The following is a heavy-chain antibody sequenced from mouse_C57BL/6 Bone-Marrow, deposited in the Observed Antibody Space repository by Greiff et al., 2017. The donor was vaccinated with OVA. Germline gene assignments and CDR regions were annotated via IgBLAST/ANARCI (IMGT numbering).Heavy chain of an antibody. J-gene: IGHJ3*01. CDR2: IYPRSGNT. CDR3: ARDRRFAY. CDR1: GYTFTSYG. V-gene: IGHV1-81*01. Sequence: SGAELARPGASVKLSCKASGYTFTSYGISWVKQRTGQGLEWIGEIYPRSGNTYYNEKFKGKATLTADKSSSTAYMELRSLTSEDSAVYFCARDRRFAYWGQGTLVTVSA.